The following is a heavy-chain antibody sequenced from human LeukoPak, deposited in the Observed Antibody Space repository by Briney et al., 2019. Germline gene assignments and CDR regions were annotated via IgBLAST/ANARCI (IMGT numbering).Heavy chain of an antibody. D-gene: IGHD2-2*03. CDR2: ISAYNGNT. CDR1: GYTFTSYG. CDR3: ARDYGYCSSTSCLLLDY. J-gene: IGHJ4*02. V-gene: IGHV1-18*01. Sequence: AASVKVSCKASGYTFTSYGISWVRQAPGQGLEWMGRISAYNGNTNYAQKLQGRVTMTTDTSTSTAYMELRSLRSDDTAVYYCARDYGYCSSTSCLLLDYWGQGTLVTVSS.